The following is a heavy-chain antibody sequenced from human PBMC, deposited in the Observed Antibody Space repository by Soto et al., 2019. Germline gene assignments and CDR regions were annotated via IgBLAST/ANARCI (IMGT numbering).Heavy chain of an antibody. Sequence: SETLSPTCTVSARSISSGGYYWSWIRQHPGKGLEWIGYIYYSGSTYYNPSLKSRVTISVDTSKNQFSLKLSSVTAADTAVYYCARRGGSGSYYNGDNWFDPWGQGTLVTVSS. J-gene: IGHJ5*02. CDR1: ARSISSGGYY. V-gene: IGHV4-31*03. D-gene: IGHD3-10*01. CDR2: IYYSGST. CDR3: ARRGGSGSYYNGDNWFDP.